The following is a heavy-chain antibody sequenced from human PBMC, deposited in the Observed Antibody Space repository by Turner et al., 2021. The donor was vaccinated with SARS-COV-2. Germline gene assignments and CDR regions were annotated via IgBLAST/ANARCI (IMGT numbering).Heavy chain of an antibody. D-gene: IGHD5-12*01. Sequence: EVPMVESGGGLVKPGGSLSLSCAASGFPFRSARLSWVRRGPGKGLGWVGRMKRKADGETANYAAPEKSRFTNSRGDSKNTLFQQKNSLKTEDTTVYYYTTLFQRKWLQQTRVVDYWGQGTLVTVSS. CDR1: GFPFRSAR. CDR3: TTLFQRKWLQQTRVVDY. J-gene: IGHJ4*02. V-gene: IGHV3-15*06. CDR2: MKRKADGETA.